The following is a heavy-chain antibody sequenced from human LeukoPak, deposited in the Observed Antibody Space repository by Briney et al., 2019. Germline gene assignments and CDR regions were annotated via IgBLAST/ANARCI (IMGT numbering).Heavy chain of an antibody. V-gene: IGHV4-31*03. CDR1: GGSISSGGYY. CDR3: ARSPVVPAAIDGMDV. D-gene: IGHD2-2*01. CDR2: IYYSGST. Sequence: SETLSLTCTVSGGSISSGGYYWSWIRQHPGKGLEWIGYIYYSGSTYYNPSLKSRVTISVDTSKNQFSLKLSSVTAADTAVYYCARSPVVPAAIDGMDVCGEGTTVTVSS. J-gene: IGHJ6*01.